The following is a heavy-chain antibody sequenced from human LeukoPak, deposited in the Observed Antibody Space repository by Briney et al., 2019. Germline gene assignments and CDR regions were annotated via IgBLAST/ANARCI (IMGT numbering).Heavy chain of an antibody. D-gene: IGHD3-22*01. CDR2: IWYDGSNK. CDR1: GFTFSSYG. J-gene: IGHJ4*02. V-gene: IGHV3-33*01. CDR3: AASYDSSGYYCGY. Sequence: GRSLRLSRAASGFTFSSYGMHWVRQAPGKGLEWVAVIWYDGSNKYYADSVKGRFTISRDNSKNTLYLQMNSLRAEDTAVYYCAASYDSSGYYCGYWGQGTLVTVSS.